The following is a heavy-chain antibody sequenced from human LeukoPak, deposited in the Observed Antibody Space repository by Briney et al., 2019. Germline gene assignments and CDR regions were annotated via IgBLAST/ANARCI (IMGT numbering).Heavy chain of an antibody. D-gene: IGHD3-3*01. CDR3: ARFGTNWYYDFWSGTGFDP. J-gene: IGHJ5*02. Sequence: GASVKVSCKASGYTFSNYGISWVRQAPGQGLEWMGWINPNSGGTNYAQKFQGRVTMTRDTSISTAYMELSRLRSDDTAVYYCARFGTNWYYDFWSGTGFDPWGQGTLVTVSS. CDR1: GYTFSNYG. V-gene: IGHV1-2*02. CDR2: INPNSGGT.